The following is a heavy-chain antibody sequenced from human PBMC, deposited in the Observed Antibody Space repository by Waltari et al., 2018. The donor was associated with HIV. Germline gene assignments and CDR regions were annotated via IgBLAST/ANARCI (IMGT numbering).Heavy chain of an antibody. D-gene: IGHD3-22*01. J-gene: IGHJ4*02. Sequence: EVQLVESGGGLVQPGGSLRLSCAASGFTFSRYEMNWVRQAPGKGLEWVSYIGSGGSSVYYEDSVKGRFTISRDNAKNSLYLQMNSLRAEDTAVYYCVRERDYYDSSGRGYFDYWGQGTLVTVSS. CDR1: GFTFSRYE. CDR2: IGSGGSSV. CDR3: VRERDYYDSSGRGYFDY. V-gene: IGHV3-48*03.